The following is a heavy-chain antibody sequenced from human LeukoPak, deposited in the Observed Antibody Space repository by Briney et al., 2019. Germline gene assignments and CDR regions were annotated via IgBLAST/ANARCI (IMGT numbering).Heavy chain of an antibody. D-gene: IGHD3-22*01. CDR3: AKIFGITMILVVTGIDY. J-gene: IGHJ4*02. CDR2: ISGSGGGT. CDR1: GFTFSSYA. Sequence: TGGSLRLSCAVSGFTFSSYAMSWVRQAPGKGLEWVSAISGSGGGTYYADSVKGRFTTSRDNSKNTLYLQMNSLRAEDTAVYHCAKIFGITMILVVTGIDYWGQGTLVTVSS. V-gene: IGHV3-23*01.